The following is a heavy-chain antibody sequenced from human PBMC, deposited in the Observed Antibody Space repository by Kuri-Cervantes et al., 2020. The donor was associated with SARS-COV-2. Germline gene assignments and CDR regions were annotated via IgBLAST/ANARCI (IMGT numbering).Heavy chain of an antibody. V-gene: IGHV4-38-2*02. CDR2: IYHSGST. CDR3: ARSGYYSRGVTYYYMDV. Sequence: GSLRLSCTVSGYSISSGYYWGWIRQPSGKGLEWIGSIYHSGSTYYNPSLKSRVTISVDTSRNQFSLKLSSVTAADSAVYYCARSGYYSRGVTYYYMDVWDKGTTVTVSS. CDR1: GYSISSGYY. J-gene: IGHJ6*03. D-gene: IGHD3-22*01.